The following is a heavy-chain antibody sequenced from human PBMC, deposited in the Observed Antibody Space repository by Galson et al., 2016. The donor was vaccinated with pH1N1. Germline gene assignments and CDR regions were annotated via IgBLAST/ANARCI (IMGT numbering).Heavy chain of an antibody. CDR2: INPRGDTT. CDR1: GYTFNTYN. D-gene: IGHD2-2*01. J-gene: IGHJ4*02. V-gene: IGHV1-46*02. CDR3: ARDCYSGYAGGRLDY. Sequence: SVKVSCKESGYTFNTYNMHWVRQAPGQGLEWMGIINPRGDTTNYAQTFQGRVTLTRDTSANTVYMELSSRRSDDTAVYYCARDCYSGYAGGRLDYWGQGTLVTVSS.